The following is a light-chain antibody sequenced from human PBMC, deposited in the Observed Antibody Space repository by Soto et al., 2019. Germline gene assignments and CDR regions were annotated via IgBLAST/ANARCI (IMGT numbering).Light chain of an antibody. V-gene: IGKV3-15*01. CDR3: QQYNNWPPIT. Sequence: ETVMTQSPATLSVSPGEGATLSCRASQSVSINLAWYQQKPGQAPRLLIYGASTRATGIPARFCGGGSGTAFSLTISSLQSADFAVYYWQQYNNWPPITFGHGTRLEIK. J-gene: IGKJ5*01. CDR1: QSVSIN. CDR2: GAS.